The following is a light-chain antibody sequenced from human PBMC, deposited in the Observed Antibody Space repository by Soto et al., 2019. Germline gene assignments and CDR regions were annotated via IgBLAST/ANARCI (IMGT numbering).Light chain of an antibody. Sequence: QSVLTQPPSASGTPGQRVTISCSGSSSNIGSNSVNWYRQLPGTAPKLLIYRSNQRPSGVPDRFSGSKSGTSASLAISGLQSEDEADYYCAAWDDSLDGGVFGGGTKVTVL. CDR1: SSNIGSNS. CDR3: AAWDDSLDGGV. J-gene: IGLJ3*02. CDR2: RSN. V-gene: IGLV1-44*01.